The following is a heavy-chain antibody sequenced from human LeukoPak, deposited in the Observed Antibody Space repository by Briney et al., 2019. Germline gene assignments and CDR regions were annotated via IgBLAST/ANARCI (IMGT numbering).Heavy chain of an antibody. Sequence: ASVKVSCKACGYTFTSYYMHWVRQAPGQGLEWMGWINPKTGGTNYAQRFQGRVTMTRDTSIRTAYMELNSLRSDDTAVYYCARDGRLTIFVRGIITEGSPPKNWGQGTLVTVSS. CDR3: ARDGRLTIFVRGIITEGSPPKN. D-gene: IGHD3-10*01. CDR2: INPKTGGT. CDR1: GYTFTSYY. V-gene: IGHV1-2*02. J-gene: IGHJ4*02.